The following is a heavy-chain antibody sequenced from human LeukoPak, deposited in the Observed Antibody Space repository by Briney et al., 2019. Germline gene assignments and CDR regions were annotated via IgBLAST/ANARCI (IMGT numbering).Heavy chain of an antibody. V-gene: IGHV4-4*07. D-gene: IGHD5-18*01. J-gene: IGHJ4*02. CDR1: GGSISSYY. CDR2: IYTSGST. Sequence: PSETLSLTRTVSGGSISSYYWSWIRQPAGKGLEGIGRIYTSGSTNYNPSLKSRVTMSVDTSNNQFSLKLSSVTAADTAVYYCARGSGYTYGYPFDSWGQGTLVTVSS. CDR3: ARGSGYTYGYPFDS.